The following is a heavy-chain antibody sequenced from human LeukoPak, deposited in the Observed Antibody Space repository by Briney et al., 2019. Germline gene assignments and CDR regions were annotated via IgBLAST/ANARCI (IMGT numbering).Heavy chain of an antibody. V-gene: IGHV3-21*01. CDR1: GFTFSSYS. J-gene: IGHJ4*02. CDR3: ARDRGSTSCEFEY. Sequence: PGGSLRLSCAASGFTFSSYSMNWVRQAPGKGLEWVSSISSSSSYIYYADSVKGRFTISRDNAKNSLYLQMNSLRAEDTAVYYCARDRGSTSCEFEYWGQGTLVTVSS. CDR2: ISSSSSYI. D-gene: IGHD2-2*01.